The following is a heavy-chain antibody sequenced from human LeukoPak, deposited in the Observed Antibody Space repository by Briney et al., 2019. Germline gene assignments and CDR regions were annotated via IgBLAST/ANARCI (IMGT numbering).Heavy chain of an antibody. CDR2: VSYDGSET. CDR1: GFTFSSYA. CDR3: VKEQASGWYRVSDY. Sequence: GGSLRLSCAASGFTFSSYAMRWVRQAPGKGLEWVAAVSYDGSETHYGDSVKGRVTISRDISRSTLHLQMNSLRVEDTGIYYCVKEQASGWYRVSDYWGQGTLLTV. V-gene: IGHV3-30*18. D-gene: IGHD6-19*01. J-gene: IGHJ4*01.